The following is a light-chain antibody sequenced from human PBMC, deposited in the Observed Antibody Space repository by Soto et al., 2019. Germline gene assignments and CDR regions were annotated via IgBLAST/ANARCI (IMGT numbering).Light chain of an antibody. Sequence: EIVLTQSPGTLSLSPGERATLSCRTSQSVSSSYLAWYQQKPGQAPRLLIYGASSRATGIPDRFSGRGSGTDFPLTISRLEPEDFAVYYCRQDGRSWWTFGQGTKVEIK. CDR2: GAS. CDR1: QSVSSSY. CDR3: RQDGRSWWT. J-gene: IGKJ1*01. V-gene: IGKV3-20*01.